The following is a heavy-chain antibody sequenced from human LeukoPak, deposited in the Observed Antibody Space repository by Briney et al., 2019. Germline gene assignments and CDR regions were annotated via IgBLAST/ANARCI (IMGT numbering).Heavy chain of an antibody. V-gene: IGHV4-59*01. Sequence: SETLSLTCAVYGGSFIGYYWSWIRQPPGKGLEWIGYIYYSGSTNYNPSLKSRVTISVDTSKNQFSLKLSSVTAADTAVYYCARDRYSYGYGWYYYGLDVWGQGTTVTVSS. D-gene: IGHD5-18*01. CDR2: IYYSGST. CDR3: ARDRYSYGYGWYYYGLDV. J-gene: IGHJ6*02. CDR1: GGSFIGYY.